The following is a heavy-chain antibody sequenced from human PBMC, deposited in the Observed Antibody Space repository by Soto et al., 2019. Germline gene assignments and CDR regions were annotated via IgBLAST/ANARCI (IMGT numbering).Heavy chain of an antibody. CDR3: TGSLSFAFDI. CDR2: ITSTADTYAT. Sequence: EVQLEESGGGLVQPGGSLKLSCAASGFSFSDSVMHWVRQVSGKGLEWVGRITSTADTYATAYSASVKGRFTVSRDDSKKTAYLRMNSLKSEDTAVYYCTGSLSFAFDIWGQGTMVHVSS. J-gene: IGHJ3*02. V-gene: IGHV3-73*01. CDR1: GFSFSDSV.